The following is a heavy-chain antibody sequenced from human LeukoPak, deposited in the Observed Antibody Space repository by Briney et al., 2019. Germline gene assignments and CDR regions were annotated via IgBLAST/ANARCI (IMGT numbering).Heavy chain of an antibody. V-gene: IGHV3-7*01. CDR3: ARAEGSRASWYFDL. J-gene: IGHJ2*01. CDR2: IKQDGSEK. CDR1: GFPFSEYW. D-gene: IGHD3-16*01. Sequence: GGSLRLSCAASGFPFSEYWMTWVRQAPGKGLEWVANIKQDGSEKYYVDSVKGRFTISRDNAKNVLYLQMNSLRAEDTAVYYCARAEGSRASWYFDLWGRGTLLTVSS.